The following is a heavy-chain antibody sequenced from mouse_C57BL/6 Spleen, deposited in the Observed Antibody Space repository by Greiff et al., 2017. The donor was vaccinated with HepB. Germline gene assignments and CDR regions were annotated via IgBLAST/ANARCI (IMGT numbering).Heavy chain of an antibody. CDR1: GYTFTDYY. CDR2: IYPGSGNT. CDR3: AGEYYGSSCRYFDV. D-gene: IGHD1-1*01. J-gene: IGHJ1*03. Sequence: QVQLKESGAELVRPGASVKLSCKASGYTFTDYYINWVKQRPGQGLEWIARIYPGSGNTYYNEKFKGKATLTAEKSSSTAYMQLSSLTSEDSAVYFCAGEYYGSSCRYFDVWGTGTTVTVAS. V-gene: IGHV1-76*01.